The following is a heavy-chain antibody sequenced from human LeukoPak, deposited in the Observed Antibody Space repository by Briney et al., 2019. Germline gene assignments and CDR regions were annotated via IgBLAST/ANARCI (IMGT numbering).Heavy chain of an antibody. V-gene: IGHV3-30*04. J-gene: IGHJ4*02. D-gene: IGHD4-17*01. CDR3: ARDPYYGDKPLIDY. CDR1: GFTFSSYV. Sequence: PGGSLRLSCAASGFTFSSYVMHWVRQAPGKGLEWVAIISYDGSNKYYADSVKGRFTISRDNSKNTLYLQMNSLRAEDTAVYYCARDPYYGDKPLIDYWGQGTLVTVSS. CDR2: ISYDGSNK.